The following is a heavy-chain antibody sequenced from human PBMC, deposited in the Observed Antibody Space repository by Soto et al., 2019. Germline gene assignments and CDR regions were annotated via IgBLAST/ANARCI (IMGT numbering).Heavy chain of an antibody. J-gene: IGHJ6*02. Sequence: SGPTLVNPTETLTLTCTVSGFSLSNARIGVSWIRQPPGKALEWLAHIFSNDEKSYSTSLKSRLTISKDTSKSQVVLTMTNMDPVDTATYYCARGSSYGYYYYYYGMDVWGQGTTVTVSS. CDR3: ARGSSYGYYYYYYGMDV. CDR2: IFSNDEK. CDR1: GFSLSNARIG. V-gene: IGHV2-26*01. D-gene: IGHD5-18*01.